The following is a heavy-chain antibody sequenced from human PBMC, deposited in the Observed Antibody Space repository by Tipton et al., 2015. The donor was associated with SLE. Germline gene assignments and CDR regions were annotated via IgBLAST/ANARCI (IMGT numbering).Heavy chain of an antibody. CDR3: ARDLGLRELLFDY. D-gene: IGHD3-10*01. CDR1: GYTLTTYA. J-gene: IGHJ4*02. V-gene: IGHV7-4-1*02. Sequence: QSGAEVKKPGASVKVSCKASGYTLTTYALNWVRQAPGQGLEWMGWINTNTGNPTYAQGFTGRFVFSLDTSVSTTYVQISSLKAEDTAVYYCARDLGLRELLFDYWGQGTLVTVSS. CDR2: INTNTGNP.